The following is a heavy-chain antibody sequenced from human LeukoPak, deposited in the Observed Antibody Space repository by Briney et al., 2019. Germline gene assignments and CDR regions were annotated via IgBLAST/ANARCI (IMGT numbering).Heavy chain of an antibody. J-gene: IGHJ4*02. D-gene: IGHD6-6*01. Sequence: GGSLRLSCAASGFTFSDYTMNWVRQAPGKGLEWVSAISGSGGSTYYADSVKGRFTISRDNSKNTLYLQMNSLRAEDTAVYYCAKARIAARRGDFDYWGQGTLVTVSS. CDR1: GFTFSDYT. V-gene: IGHV3-23*01. CDR3: AKARIAARRGDFDY. CDR2: ISGSGGST.